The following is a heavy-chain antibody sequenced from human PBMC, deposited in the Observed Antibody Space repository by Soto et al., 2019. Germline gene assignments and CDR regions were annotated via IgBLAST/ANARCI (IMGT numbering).Heavy chain of an antibody. CDR2: IYYSGST. CDR3: ARGLVPAAIYGMDV. Sequence: QVQLQESGPGLVKPSQTLSLTCTVSGGSISSGDYYWSWIRQPPGKGLEWIGYIYYSGSTYYNPSLKSRVTXXVXTXXNQFSLKLSSVTAADTAVYYCARGLVPAAIYGMDVWGQGTTVTVSS. V-gene: IGHV4-30-4*01. CDR1: GGSISSGDYY. D-gene: IGHD2-2*02. J-gene: IGHJ6*02.